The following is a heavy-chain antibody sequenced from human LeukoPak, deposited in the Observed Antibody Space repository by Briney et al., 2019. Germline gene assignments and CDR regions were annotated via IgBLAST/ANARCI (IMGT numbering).Heavy chain of an antibody. D-gene: IGHD3-22*01. CDR3: AKVYDSSGYDSFFDY. CDR2: ISGSGGST. J-gene: IGHJ4*02. V-gene: IGHV3-23*01. CDR1: GFTSSSYA. Sequence: GGSLGLSCAASGFTSSSYAMSWVRQAPGKGLEWVSAISGSGGSTYYADSVKGRFTISRDNSKNTLYLQMNSLRAEDTAVYYCAKVYDSSGYDSFFDYWGQGTLVTVSS.